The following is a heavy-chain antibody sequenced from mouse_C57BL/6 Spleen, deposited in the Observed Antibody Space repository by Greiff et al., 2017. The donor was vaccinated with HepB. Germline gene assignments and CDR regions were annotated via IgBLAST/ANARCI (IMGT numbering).Heavy chain of an antibody. D-gene: IGHD2-13*01. V-gene: IGHV2-6-1*01. Sequence: QVQLQQSGPGLVAPSQSLSITCTVSGFSLTSYGVHWVRQPPGKGLEWLVVIWSDGSTTYNSALKSRLSISKDNSKSQVFLKMNSLQTDDTAMYYCARQGEYGLDNAMDYWGQGTSVTVSS. J-gene: IGHJ4*01. CDR1: GFSLTSYG. CDR2: IWSDGST. CDR3: ARQGEYGLDNAMDY.